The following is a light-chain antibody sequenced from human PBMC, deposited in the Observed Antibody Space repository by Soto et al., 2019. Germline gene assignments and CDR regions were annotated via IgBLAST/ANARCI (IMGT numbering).Light chain of an antibody. J-gene: IGLJ2*01. CDR2: DVT. V-gene: IGLV2-14*01. CDR3: SSYTTSSTLV. Sequence: QSALTQPASVSGSPGQSITISCTGTNSDIGAYKYVSWYQHHPGKAPKLMIYDVTYRPSGVSFRFSGSKSGNTASLTISGLQAEDEGDYYCSSYTTSSTLVFGGGTKVTVL. CDR1: NSDIGAYKY.